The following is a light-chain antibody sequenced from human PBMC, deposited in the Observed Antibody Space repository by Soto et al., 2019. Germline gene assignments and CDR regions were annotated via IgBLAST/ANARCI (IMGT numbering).Light chain of an antibody. CDR2: GAS. CDR3: LQHNNWWT. Sequence: EIVMTQSPATLSVSPGERATLSCRASQSVSSNLVWYQQRPGQAPRLLIYGASSRATGVPVRFSGCGSGSEFTLTINSLQSEDFAVYYCLQHNNWWTFGQGTKVDIK. V-gene: IGKV3-15*01. CDR1: QSVSSN. J-gene: IGKJ1*01.